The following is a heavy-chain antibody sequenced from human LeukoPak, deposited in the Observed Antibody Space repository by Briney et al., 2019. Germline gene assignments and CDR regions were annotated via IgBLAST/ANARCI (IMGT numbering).Heavy chain of an antibody. CDR1: GGSFSGYY. CDR2: ISGSGGST. D-gene: IGHD3-9*01. J-gene: IGHJ4*02. V-gene: IGHV3-23*01. Sequence: ETLSLTCAVYGGSFSGYYWSWVRQAPGKGLEWVSAISGSGGSTYYADSVKGRFTISRDNSKNTLYLQMNSLRAEDTAVYYCAKEGDYDILTGYPRAIDYWGQGTLVTVSS. CDR3: AKEGDYDILTGYPRAIDY.